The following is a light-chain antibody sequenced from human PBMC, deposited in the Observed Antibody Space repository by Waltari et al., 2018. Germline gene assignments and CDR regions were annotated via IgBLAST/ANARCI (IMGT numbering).Light chain of an antibody. CDR3: QSYDTTLSVV. V-gene: IGLV1-40*01. CDR1: TSNIGAGYD. Sequence: HSVLTQPPSVSGAPGQRVSISCTGSTSNIGAGYDVHWYQQGPGKAPKLIIYGTNTRPLGVPDRFFGSQYGTSASLAIIGLQAEDEGDYYCQSYDTTLSVVFGGGTKLTVL. CDR2: GTN. J-gene: IGLJ2*01.